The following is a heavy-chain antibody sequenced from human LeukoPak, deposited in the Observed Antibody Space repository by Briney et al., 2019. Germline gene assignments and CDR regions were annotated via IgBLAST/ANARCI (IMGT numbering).Heavy chain of an antibody. J-gene: IGHJ6*02. V-gene: IGHV3-74*01. CDR3: ARDWYYRVDV. D-gene: IGHD1-14*01. CDR1: GFTFSSYW. Sequence: TGGSLRLSCAASGFTFSSYWMHWVRQAPGEGLVWVSLIKGDGSGTTYADSVKGRFTISRDNAKNTLYLQMNSLTAEDTAVYYCARDWYYRVDVWGQGTTVTVSS. CDR2: IKGDGSGT.